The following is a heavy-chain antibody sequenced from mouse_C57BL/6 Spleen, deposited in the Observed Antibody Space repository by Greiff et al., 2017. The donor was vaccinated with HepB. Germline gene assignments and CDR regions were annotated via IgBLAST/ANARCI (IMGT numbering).Heavy chain of an antibody. D-gene: IGHD2-10*02. CDR2: IDPETGGT. Sequence: VQLQQSGAELVRPGASVTLSCKASGYTFTDYEMHWVKQTPVHGLEWIGAIDPETGGTAYNQKFKGKAILTADKSSSTAYMELRSLTSEDSAVYYCTRGSMVTLYAMDYWGQGTSVTVSS. V-gene: IGHV1-15*01. CDR3: TRGSMVTLYAMDY. J-gene: IGHJ4*01. CDR1: GYTFTDYE.